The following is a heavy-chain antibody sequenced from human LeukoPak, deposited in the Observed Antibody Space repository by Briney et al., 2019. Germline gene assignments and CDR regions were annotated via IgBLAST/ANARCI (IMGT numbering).Heavy chain of an antibody. D-gene: IGHD3-22*01. J-gene: IGHJ6*02. Sequence: ASVNVSCKASGGTFSSYAISWVRQAPGQGLEWMGRIIPILGIANYAQKFQGRVTITADKSTSTAYMELSSLRSEDTAVYYCARAYYYDSSGYRKYYYYYYGMDVWGQGTTVTVSS. V-gene: IGHV1-69*04. CDR3: ARAYYYDSSGYRKYYYYYYGMDV. CDR1: GGTFSSYA. CDR2: IIPILGIA.